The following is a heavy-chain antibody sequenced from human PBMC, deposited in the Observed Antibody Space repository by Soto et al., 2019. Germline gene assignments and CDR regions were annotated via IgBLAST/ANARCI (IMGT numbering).Heavy chain of an antibody. J-gene: IGHJ4*02. Sequence: GGSLRLSCAASGFTFSNYWMHWVRQAPGKGLVWVSRIKGDGSATTYADSVKGRFTISRDNSKNTLYLQMNSLRAEDTAVYYCAKAITAYYYDSSGRKFYFDYWGQGTLVTGSA. D-gene: IGHD3-22*01. CDR1: GFTFSNYW. CDR2: IKGDGSAT. V-gene: IGHV3-74*01. CDR3: AKAITAYYYDSSGRKFYFDY.